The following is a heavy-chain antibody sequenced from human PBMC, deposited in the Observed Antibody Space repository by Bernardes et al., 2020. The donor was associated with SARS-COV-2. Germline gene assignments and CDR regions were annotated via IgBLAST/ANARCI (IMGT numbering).Heavy chain of an antibody. J-gene: IGHJ6*02. CDR2: MYSGGST. CDR1: GLTVRDNY. CDR3: ASVMATWDRGLFSNTYYFYGMDV. Sequence: GWSLMPSCAASGLTVRDNYMTWVRQAPGQGLEWVALMYSGGSTYYPDSVKGRFIVSRDNSKNTLYLQMNSLRAEDTAVYYCASVMATWDRGLFSNTYYFYGMDVWGQGTTVTVAS. V-gene: IGHV3-66*01. D-gene: IGHD3-10*01.